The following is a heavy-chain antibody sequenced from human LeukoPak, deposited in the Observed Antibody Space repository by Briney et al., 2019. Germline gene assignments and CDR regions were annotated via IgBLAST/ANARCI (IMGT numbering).Heavy chain of an antibody. J-gene: IGHJ4*02. D-gene: IGHD5-24*01. Sequence: ASVNLSCTASGYTFINYYMHWVRQAPRKGLEWMGVINPAGGSTTYAQNIQGRVSMTRDTSPSTLYMELSSLAYEETAVYYCARKRTDGYASWYFDYWRRGSQVRVSS. CDR3: ARKRTDGYASWYFDY. CDR1: GYTFINYY. V-gene: IGHV1-46*01. CDR2: INPAGGST.